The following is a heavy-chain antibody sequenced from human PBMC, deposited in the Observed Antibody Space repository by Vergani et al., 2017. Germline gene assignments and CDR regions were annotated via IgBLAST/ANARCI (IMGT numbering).Heavy chain of an antibody. CDR1: GGSISSYY. CDR3: ARVPRPRIVVDY. D-gene: IGHD2-21*01. V-gene: IGHV4-59*12. J-gene: IGHJ4*02. CDR2: IYYSGST. Sequence: QVQLQESGPGLVKPSETLSLTCTVSGGSISSYYWSWIRQPPGKGLEWIGYIYYSGSTYYNPSLKSRVTISVDTSKNQFSLKLSSVTAADTAVYYCARVPRPRIVVDYWGQGTLVTVSS.